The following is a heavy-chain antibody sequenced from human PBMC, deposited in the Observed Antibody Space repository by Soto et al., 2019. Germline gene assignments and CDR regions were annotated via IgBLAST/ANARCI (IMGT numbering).Heavy chain of an antibody. Sequence: EVQLVESGGGLVQPGGSLRLSCAASGFTFSDHYMDWVRQAPGKGLEWVGRSKNKADSYTTEYAASVKGRFTISRDGSKNSLFLQMHSLKTDATPVYYCTVWGSGNDFGAAWGQGIRVTVSS. D-gene: IGHD3-10*01. V-gene: IGHV3-72*01. CDR3: TVWGSGNDFGAA. J-gene: IGHJ4*02. CDR2: SKNKADSYTT. CDR1: GFTFSDHY.